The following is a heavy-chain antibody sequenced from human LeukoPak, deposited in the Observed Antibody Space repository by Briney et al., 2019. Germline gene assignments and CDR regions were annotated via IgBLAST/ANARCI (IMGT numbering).Heavy chain of an antibody. D-gene: IGHD2-2*01. J-gene: IGHJ4*02. CDR2: IYYSGST. V-gene: IGHV4-39*07. CDR3: ARERSRTSPPNYFDY. CDR1: GGSISSSSYY. Sequence: SETLSLTCTVSGGSISSSSYYWGWIRQPPGKGLEWIGSIYYSGSTYYNPSLKSRVTISVDTSKNQFSLKLSSVTAADTAVYYCARERSRTSPPNYFDYWGQGTLVTVSS.